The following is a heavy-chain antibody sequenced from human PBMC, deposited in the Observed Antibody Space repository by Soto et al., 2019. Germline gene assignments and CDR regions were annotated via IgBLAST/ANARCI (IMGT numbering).Heavy chain of an antibody. CDR1: AYTFTNSG. CDR3: GLGTRTFGL. J-gene: IGHJ4*02. V-gene: IGHV1-18*04. D-gene: IGHD6-19*01. CDR2: ISTYNGNT. Sequence: ASVKVSCKTSAYTFTNSGICWVRQAPGQGLEWMGWISTYNGNTNYAQRFQGRVTMTKDTSTSTAYMELGSLTSDDAAVYYCGLGTRTFGLWGQGTLVTVSS.